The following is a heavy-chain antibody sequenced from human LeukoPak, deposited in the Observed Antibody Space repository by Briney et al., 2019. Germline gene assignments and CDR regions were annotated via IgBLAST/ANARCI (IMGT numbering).Heavy chain of an antibody. D-gene: IGHD6-19*01. Sequence: GGSLRLSCAASGFTFDDYAMHWVRQAPGKGLEWVSGISWNSGSIGYADSVKGRFTISRDNSKNTLYLQMGSLRAEDMAVYYCAGSGQKVSSGWLLGAFDIWGQGTMVTVSS. CDR3: AGSGQKVSSGWLLGAFDI. CDR1: GFTFDDYA. CDR2: ISWNSGSI. V-gene: IGHV3-9*03. J-gene: IGHJ3*02.